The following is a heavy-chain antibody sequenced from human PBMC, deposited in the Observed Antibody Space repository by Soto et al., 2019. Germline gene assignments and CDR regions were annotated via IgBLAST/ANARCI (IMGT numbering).Heavy chain of an antibody. J-gene: IGHJ4*02. D-gene: IGHD3-16*01. CDR2: INADNGHT. CDR3: ARDIDYDVEY. Sequence: ASVKISCKASGYTFTSYGISWVRQAPGQGLEWVGWINADNGHTNYAQKFQGRVTITTDTSTTTAYMDLRSLRSDDTAVYYCARDIDYDVEYWGKGTLVTVSS. CDR1: GYTFTSYG. V-gene: IGHV1-18*01.